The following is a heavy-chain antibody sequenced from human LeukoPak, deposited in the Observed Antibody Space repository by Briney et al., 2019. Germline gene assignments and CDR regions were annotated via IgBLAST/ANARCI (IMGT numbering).Heavy chain of an antibody. CDR2: INTNTGNP. CDR3: ARGAGGDMGPHYFDY. J-gene: IGHJ4*02. V-gene: IGHV7-4-1*02. CDR1: GYTFTSYA. Sequence: ASVKVSCKASGYTFTSYAMNWVRQAPGQGLEYMGWINTNTGNPTYAQGFTGRFVFSLNTSVSTAYLQISGLKADDTAVFYCARGAGGDMGPHYFDYWGQGTLVTVSS. D-gene: IGHD2-21*02.